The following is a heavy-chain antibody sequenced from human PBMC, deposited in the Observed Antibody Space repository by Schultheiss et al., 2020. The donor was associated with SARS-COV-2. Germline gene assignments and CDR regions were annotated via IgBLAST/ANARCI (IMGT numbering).Heavy chain of an antibody. CDR2: IYFSGST. J-gene: IGHJ4*02. CDR3: ARIIRFLEWLFDY. V-gene: IGHV4-59*13. CDR1: SDSISNYY. D-gene: IGHD3-3*01. Sequence: SQTLSLTCTVSSDSISNYYWSWIRQPPGKGLEWIGYIYFSGSTNCNPSLKSRVTMSVDTSQNQFSLNLISVSAADTAVYYCARIIRFLEWLFDYWGQGTLVTVSS.